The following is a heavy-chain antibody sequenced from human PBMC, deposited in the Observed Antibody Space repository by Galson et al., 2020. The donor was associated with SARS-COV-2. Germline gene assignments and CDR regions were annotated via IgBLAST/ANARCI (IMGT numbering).Heavy chain of an antibody. CDR1: GFTFGDYW. Sequence: GGSLRLSCAASGFTFGDYWMHWVRQAPGKGLVWVSRINTDGTDISYADAVKGRFTISRDNAKNMLYPQMDSLRAEDTALYYCVRGTNFALGVDYWGQGSLVTVSA. CDR2: INTDGTDI. J-gene: IGHJ4*02. D-gene: IGHD3-16*01. V-gene: IGHV3-74*01. CDR3: VRGTNFALGVDY.